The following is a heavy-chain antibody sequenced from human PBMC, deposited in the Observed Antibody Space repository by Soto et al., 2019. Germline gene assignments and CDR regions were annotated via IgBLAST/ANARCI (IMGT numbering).Heavy chain of an antibody. J-gene: IGHJ6*02. CDR1: GGSISSSNW. Sequence: QVQLQESGPGLVKPSGTLSLTCAVSGGSISSSNWWSWVRQPPGKGLEWIGEIYHSGSTNYNPSLKSRVTISVDKSKNQFSLKLRSVTAADTAVYYCARVSGPHQQYYYYGMDVWGQGTTVTVSS. CDR2: IYHSGST. V-gene: IGHV4-4*02. CDR3: ARVSGPHQQYYYYGMDV.